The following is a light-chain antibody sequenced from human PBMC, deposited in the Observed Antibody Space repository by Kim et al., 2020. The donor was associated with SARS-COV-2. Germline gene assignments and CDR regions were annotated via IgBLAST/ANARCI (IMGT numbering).Light chain of an antibody. J-gene: IGLJ2*01. V-gene: IGLV2-14*03. CDR3: SSYTSSSTEV. CDR2: DVS. CDR1: SSDVGGYNS. Sequence: GQSITISCTGTSSDVGGYNSVSWYQQHPGKAPKLMIYDVSNRPSGVSNRFSGSKSGNTASLTISGLQAEDEADYYCSSYTSSSTEVFGGGTQLTVL.